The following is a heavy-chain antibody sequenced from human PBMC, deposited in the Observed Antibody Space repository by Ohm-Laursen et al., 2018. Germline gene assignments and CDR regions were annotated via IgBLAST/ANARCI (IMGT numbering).Heavy chain of an antibody. D-gene: IGHD1-26*01. J-gene: IGHJ5*02. CDR2: IYYSGST. CDR1: GGSISSNSYF. CDR3: ARSELELLNWFDP. Sequence: TLSLTCTVSGGSISSNSYFWGWIRQPPGKGLEWIGSIYYSGSTYYNPSLNSRVTISVDTSKNQFSLKLSSVTAADTAVYYCARSELELLNWFDPWGQGTLVTVSS. V-gene: IGHV4-39*01.